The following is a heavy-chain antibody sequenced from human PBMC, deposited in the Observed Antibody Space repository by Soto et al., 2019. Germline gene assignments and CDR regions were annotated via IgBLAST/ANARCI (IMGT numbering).Heavy chain of an antibody. Sequence: PGGCLRLSCAASGFTFSDYSMNWVRQAPGKGLEWLSSISSSSSTMYYADSVKGRFIISRDDAKNSLYLQMNSLRDEDTAVYYCARGDYYYYGLDVWGQGTTVTVSS. D-gene: IGHD3-16*01. CDR3: ARGDYYYYGLDV. CDR2: ISSSSSTM. V-gene: IGHV3-48*02. J-gene: IGHJ6*02. CDR1: GFTFSDYS.